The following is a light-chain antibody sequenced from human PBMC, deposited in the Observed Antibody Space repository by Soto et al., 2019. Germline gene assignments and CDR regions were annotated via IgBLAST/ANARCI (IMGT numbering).Light chain of an antibody. J-gene: IGKJ4*01. CDR3: QQYKNWPPLT. CDR2: GAS. V-gene: IGKV3-15*01. Sequence: EIVMTQSPATLSVSPGETATLSCRASQSVGSAVAWYQHKPGQAPRLLIVGASIRATGVPGRFSGGGSGTEFTLTICSLQSEDFAVYSCQQYKNWPPLTFGGGTTVGVK. CDR1: QSVGSA.